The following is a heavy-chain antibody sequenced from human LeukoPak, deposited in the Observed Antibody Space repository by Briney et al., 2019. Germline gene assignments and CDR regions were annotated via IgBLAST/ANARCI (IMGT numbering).Heavy chain of an antibody. J-gene: IGHJ4*02. V-gene: IGHV5-51*01. CDR2: IYSGDSDT. CDR1: GYSFTTYW. D-gene: IGHD5-18*01. CDR3: AIHSYGYRH. Sequence: GESLKISCEASGYSFTTYWITWVRQMPGEGLEWMAIIYSGDSDTRYSPSFQGQVTISVDKSISTAYLQWSSLKASDTAIYYCAIHSYGYRHWGQGTLVTVSS.